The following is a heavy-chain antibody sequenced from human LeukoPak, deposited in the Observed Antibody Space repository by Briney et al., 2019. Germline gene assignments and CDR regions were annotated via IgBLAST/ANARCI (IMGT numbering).Heavy chain of an antibody. CDR2: ISANNGDT. CDR3: ARDIAVSNFDY. CDR1: GYTFSSYG. J-gene: IGHJ4*02. V-gene: IGHV1-18*01. D-gene: IGHD6-19*01. Sequence: ASVKVSCKASGYTFSSYGISWLRQAPGQGLEWMGWISANNGDTDYAQKFQGRVIMTTDTSTSTAYMEVRSLRSDDTAVYYCARDIAVSNFDYWGQGTLVTVSS.